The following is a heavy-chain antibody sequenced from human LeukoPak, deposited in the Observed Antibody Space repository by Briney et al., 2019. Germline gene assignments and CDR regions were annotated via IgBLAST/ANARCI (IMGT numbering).Heavy chain of an antibody. CDR2: IYYSGST. J-gene: IGHJ4*02. V-gene: IGHV4-59*01. CDR1: GGSIRSYY. D-gene: IGHD3-9*01. CDR3: ARGGPGTGYHYYLDY. Sequence: SETLSLTCTVSGGSIRSYYWSWIRQPPGKGLEWIGYIYYSGSTNSNPSLKSRVTISVDTSKDQFSLNLRSVTGADTAVYYCARGGPGTGYHYYLDYWGQGTLVTVSS.